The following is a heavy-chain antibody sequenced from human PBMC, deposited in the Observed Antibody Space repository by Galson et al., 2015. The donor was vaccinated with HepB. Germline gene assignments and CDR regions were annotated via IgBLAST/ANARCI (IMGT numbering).Heavy chain of an antibody. D-gene: IGHD3-3*01. CDR3: ARHYYDFWSGYQPSDY. V-gene: IGHV5-51*01. CDR2: IYPGDSDT. J-gene: IGHJ4*02. CDR1: GYSFTNYW. Sequence: QSGAEMKKPGESLKISCKGSGYSFTNYWIGWVRQMPGKGLEWVGIIYPGDSDTRYSPSFQGQVTISADKSISTAYLRWTSLKASDTAIYYCARHYYDFWSGYQPSDYWGQGTLVTVSS.